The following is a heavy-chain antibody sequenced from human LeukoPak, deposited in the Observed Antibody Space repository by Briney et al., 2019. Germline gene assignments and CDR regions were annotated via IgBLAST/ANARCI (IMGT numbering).Heavy chain of an antibody. CDR1: GGSISSYY. J-gene: IGHJ4*02. Sequence: SETLSLTCTVSGGSISSYYWSWIRQPPGKGLEWIGYIYYSGSTNYNPSLKSRVTISVDTSKDQFSLKLSSVTAADTAVCYCARGTTLYSSGWYAYYFDYWGQGTLVTVSS. D-gene: IGHD6-19*01. V-gene: IGHV4-59*01. CDR2: IYYSGST. CDR3: ARGTTLYSSGWYAYYFDY.